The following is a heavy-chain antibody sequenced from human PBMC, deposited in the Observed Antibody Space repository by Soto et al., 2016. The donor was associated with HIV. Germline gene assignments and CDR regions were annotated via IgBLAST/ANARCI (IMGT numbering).Heavy chain of an antibody. CDR3: AKEGGYSSGWYQFYV. D-gene: IGHD6-19*01. CDR2: LSGSGGST. V-gene: IGHV3-23*01. J-gene: IGHJ4*02. Sequence: EVQLLESGGGLVQPGGSLRLSCAASGFTFSSYAMSWVRQAPGKGLEWVSTLSGSGGSTYYADSVKGRFTISRDNSKNTLFLQMNSLRAEDTAVYYCAKEGGYSSGWYQFYVWGQGTLVTVSS. CDR1: GFTFSSYA.